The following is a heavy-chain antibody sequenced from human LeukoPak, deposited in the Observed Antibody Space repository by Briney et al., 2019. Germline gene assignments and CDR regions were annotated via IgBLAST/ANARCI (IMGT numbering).Heavy chain of an antibody. CDR3: ARDALYDYVWGSYRYEDY. Sequence: VASVKVSCKASGYTFTSYGISWVRQAPGQGLEWMGWISAYNGNTNYAQKLQGRVTMTTDTSTSTAYMELRSLRSDDTAVYYCARDALYDYVWGSYRYEDYWGQGTLVTVSS. CDR2: ISAYNGNT. D-gene: IGHD3-16*02. J-gene: IGHJ4*02. V-gene: IGHV1-18*01. CDR1: GYTFTSYG.